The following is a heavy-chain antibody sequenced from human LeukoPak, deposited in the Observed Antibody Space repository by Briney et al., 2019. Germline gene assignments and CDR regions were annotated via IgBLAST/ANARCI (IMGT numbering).Heavy chain of an antibody. D-gene: IGHD2-15*01. Sequence: GGSLRLSCGASGFTFSSYWMCWVRQAPGKGLEWVAIIKQDGSDKYYVDSVEGRFIISRDNAKNSLYLQMNSLRAEDTAVYYCLTSTRSHRFDYWGQGTLVTVSS. V-gene: IGHV3-7*01. CDR2: IKQDGSDK. J-gene: IGHJ4*02. CDR1: GFTFSSYW. CDR3: LTSTRSHRFDY.